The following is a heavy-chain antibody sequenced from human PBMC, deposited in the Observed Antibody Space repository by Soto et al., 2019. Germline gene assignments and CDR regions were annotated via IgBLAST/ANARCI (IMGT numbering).Heavy chain of an antibody. CDR2: INPSGGST. CDR3: ARTAQISRIQQLVLGY. CDR1: GYTFTSYY. V-gene: IGHV1-46*01. Sequence: ASVKVSCKASGYTFTSYYMHWVRQAPGQGLEWMGIINPSGGSTSYAQKFQGRVTMTRDTSTSTVYMELSSLRSEDTAVYYCARTAQISRIQQLVLGYWGQGTLVTVSS. D-gene: IGHD6-13*01. J-gene: IGHJ4*02.